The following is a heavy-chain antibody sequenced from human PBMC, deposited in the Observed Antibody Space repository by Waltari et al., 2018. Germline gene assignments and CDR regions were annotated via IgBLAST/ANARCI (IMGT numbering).Heavy chain of an antibody. D-gene: IGHD3-10*01. CDR3: ARHSRHYGSIGANDY. CDR1: AYSFTSYW. V-gene: IGHV5-51*01. J-gene: IGHJ4*02. CDR2: IEPCDSET. Sequence: EVQLVQSGAEVKKPGESLKISCKGSAYSFTSYWIGWVRQMPGKGLEGMGSIEPCDSETRYSPSFQGQVTISADKSVVTAYLQWRSLKASVTAMYYCARHSRHYGSIGANDYWGQGTLVTVSS.